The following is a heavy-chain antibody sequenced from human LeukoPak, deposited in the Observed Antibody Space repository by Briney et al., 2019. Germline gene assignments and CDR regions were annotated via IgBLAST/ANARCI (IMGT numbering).Heavy chain of an antibody. J-gene: IGHJ5*02. CDR2: ISSSSSYI. CDR3: ARDQNRYYYGSGSPS. D-gene: IGHD3-10*01. Sequence: PGGSLRLSCAASGFTFSSYAMSWVRQAPGKGLEWVSSISSSSSYIYYADSVKGRFTISRDNAKNSLYLQMNSLRAEDTAVYYCARDQNRYYYGSGSPSWGQGTLVTVSS. V-gene: IGHV3-21*01. CDR1: GFTFSSYA.